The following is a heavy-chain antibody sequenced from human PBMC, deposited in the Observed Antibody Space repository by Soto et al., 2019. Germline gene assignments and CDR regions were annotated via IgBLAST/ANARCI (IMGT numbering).Heavy chain of an antibody. CDR2: INPSGDST. D-gene: IGHD2-15*01. J-gene: IGHJ4*02. Sequence: QVQLVQSGAEVKKPGASVKVSCKASGYTFTSYYMHWVRQAPGQGLEWMGIINPSGDSTYAQKFQGRVSLTRGTSTRTVYMELSSLRSEDTAVYYCARVYCSDGSCYSIDYWGQGTLVTVSS. CDR3: ARVYCSDGSCYSIDY. V-gene: IGHV1-46*03. CDR1: GYTFTSYY.